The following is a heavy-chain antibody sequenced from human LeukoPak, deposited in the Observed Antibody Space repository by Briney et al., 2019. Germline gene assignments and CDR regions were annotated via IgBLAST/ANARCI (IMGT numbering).Heavy chain of an antibody. CDR1: GGIFRNHG. J-gene: IGHJ4*02. CDR3: ARDDSSGYQFDY. CDR2: IIPIFGRT. D-gene: IGHD3-22*01. Sequence: SVKVSCKASGGIFRNHGINWVRQAPGQGLEWMGGIIPIFGRTDYAQKFQGRVTIIADESTSTSYMELSSLRSEDTAVYYCARDDSSGYQFDYWGQGTLVTVSS. V-gene: IGHV1-69*13.